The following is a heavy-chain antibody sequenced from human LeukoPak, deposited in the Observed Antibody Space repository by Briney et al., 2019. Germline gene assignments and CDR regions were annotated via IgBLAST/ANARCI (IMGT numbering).Heavy chain of an antibody. Sequence: GRSLRLSCAASGFTFSSYGMHRVRQAPGKGLEWVAVIWYDGSNKYYADSAKGRFTISRDNSKNTLYLQMNSLRAEDTAVYYCARDQIVATILDYWGQGTLVTVSS. D-gene: IGHD5-12*01. CDR2: IWYDGSNK. CDR1: GFTFSSYG. J-gene: IGHJ4*02. V-gene: IGHV3-33*01. CDR3: ARDQIVATILDY.